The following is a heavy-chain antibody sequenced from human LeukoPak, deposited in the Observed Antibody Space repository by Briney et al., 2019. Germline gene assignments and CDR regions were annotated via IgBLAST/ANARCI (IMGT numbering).Heavy chain of an antibody. CDR1: NGSMTSDSYY. V-gene: IGHV4-39*02. CDR3: ARLWIVATWFDA. J-gene: IGHJ5*02. Sequence: SETLSLTCTVSNGSMTSDSYYSAWVRQPPGKGLDLIGTIFYSGETYYSASLKSRVTVSLDTSKTNFSLRLGSVTAADTAVYYCARLWIVATWFDAWGQGALVTVP. CDR2: IFYSGET. D-gene: IGHD2-2*03.